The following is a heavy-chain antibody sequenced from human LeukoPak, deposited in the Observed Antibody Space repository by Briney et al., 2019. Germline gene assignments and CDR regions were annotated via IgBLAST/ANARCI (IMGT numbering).Heavy chain of an antibody. D-gene: IGHD6-19*01. CDR2: ISSSSSYI. CDR1: GFTFSSYS. J-gene: IGHJ4*02. CDR3: VRTIISSGWYASFDY. Sequence: GGSLRLSCAASGFTFSSYSMNWVRQAPGKGLEWVSSISSSSSYIYYADSVKGRFTISRDNAKNSLYLQMNSLRAEDTAVYYCVRTIISSGWYASFDYWGQGTLVTVSS. V-gene: IGHV3-21*01.